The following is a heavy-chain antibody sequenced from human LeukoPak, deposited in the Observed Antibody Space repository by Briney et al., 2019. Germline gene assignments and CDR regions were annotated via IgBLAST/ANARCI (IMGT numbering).Heavy chain of an antibody. CDR3: ARLTPPGYYDSSGYYQFDY. V-gene: IGHV4-39*01. Sequence: SENLSLTCTVSGCSISSSSYYWGWIRQPQGKGLEWIGSIYYSGSTYYNPSLKSRVTISVDTSKNQFSLKLSSVTAADTAVNYCARLTPPGYYDSSGYYQFDYWGQGTLVTVSS. CDR1: GCSISSSSYY. CDR2: IYYSGST. J-gene: IGHJ4*02. D-gene: IGHD3-22*01.